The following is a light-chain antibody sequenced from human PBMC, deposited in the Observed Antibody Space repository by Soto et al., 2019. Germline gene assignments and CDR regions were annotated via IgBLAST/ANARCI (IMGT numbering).Light chain of an antibody. CDR1: QSISSW. J-gene: IGKJ1*01. Sequence: DIQVTQSPSTLSASVGDRFTITCRASQSISSWLAWYQQKPGKAPKLLIYKASSLESGVPSRFSGSGSGTEFTLTISSLQPEDFATYYCQQYNSYWTFGQRTKVDIK. V-gene: IGKV1-5*03. CDR2: KAS. CDR3: QQYNSYWT.